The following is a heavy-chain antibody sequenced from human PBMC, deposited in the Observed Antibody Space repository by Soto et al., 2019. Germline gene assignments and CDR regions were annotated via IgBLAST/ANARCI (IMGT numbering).Heavy chain of an antibody. D-gene: IGHD2-2*01. CDR2: IIPIFGTT. Sequence: QVQLVQSGAELKKPGSSVKVSCQASGGTFSNYAISWVRQAPGQGLEWMGKIIPIFGTTNYAQNFRGRVTITAXEXTXTXHMELSSLRSDDTALYYCARELPPAPGSFREDALDIWGQGTMITVSS. V-gene: IGHV1-69*15. J-gene: IGHJ3*02. CDR3: ARELPPAPGSFREDALDI. CDR1: GGTFSNYA.